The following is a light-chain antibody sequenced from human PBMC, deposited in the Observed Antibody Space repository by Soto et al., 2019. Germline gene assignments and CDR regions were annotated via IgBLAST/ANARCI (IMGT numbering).Light chain of an antibody. V-gene: IGKV3-11*01. CDR3: QQRSIWPPT. J-gene: IGKJ2*01. CDR2: DAS. Sequence: EIVLTQSPATLSLSPGERATLSCRASQTVSSYLAWFQHKPGQAPRLLLYDASNRATGIPARFSGSGSGTDFTLTISSLEPEDFAVYYCQQRSIWPPTFGQGTKLEIK. CDR1: QTVSSY.